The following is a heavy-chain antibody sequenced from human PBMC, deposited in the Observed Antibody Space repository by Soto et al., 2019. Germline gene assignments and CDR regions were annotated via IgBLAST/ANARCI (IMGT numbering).Heavy chain of an antibody. J-gene: IGHJ6*03. V-gene: IGHV3-33*01. CDR3: ARERTFGDNKHTYMDV. D-gene: IGHD3-10*01. CDR1: EFTFSRHG. CDR2: IWSDGSNE. Sequence: QVQLVESGGGVVQPGRSLRLSCAASEFTFSRHGMHWVRQAPGNGLQWVGVIWSDGSNEVYADSVKGRFIISRDNSKNILYLQLNSLRAEETAVYYCARERTFGDNKHTYMDVWGTGITVTVSS.